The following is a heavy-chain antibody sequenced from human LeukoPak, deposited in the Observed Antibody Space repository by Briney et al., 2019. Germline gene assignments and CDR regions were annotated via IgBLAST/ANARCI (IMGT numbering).Heavy chain of an antibody. V-gene: IGHV4-59*01. D-gene: IGHD3-10*01. Sequence: SETLSLTCTVPGGSISCYYWSWIRQPPGKGLEWIGYNYYSGSTNYNPSLKSRVTISVDTSKTQFSLKLSSVTAADTAVYYCARAENYYGSGSYNDYWGQGTLVTASS. CDR3: ARAENYYGSGSYNDY. CDR2: NYYSGST. J-gene: IGHJ4*02. CDR1: GGSISCYY.